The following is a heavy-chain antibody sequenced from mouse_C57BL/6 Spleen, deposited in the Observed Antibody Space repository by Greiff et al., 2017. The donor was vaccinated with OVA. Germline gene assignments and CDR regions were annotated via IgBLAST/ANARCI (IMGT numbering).Heavy chain of an antibody. J-gene: IGHJ2*01. V-gene: IGHV1-52*01. CDR1: GYTFTSYW. CDR3: ARSGYGSSYDDY. CDR2: IDPSDSET. Sequence: QVQLQQPGAELVRPGSSVKLSCKASGYTFTSYWMHWVKQRPIQGLEWIGNIDPSDSETHYNQKFKDKATLTVDKSSSTAYMQLSSLTSEDSAVYYCARSGYGSSYDDYWGQGPTLTVSS. D-gene: IGHD1-1*01.